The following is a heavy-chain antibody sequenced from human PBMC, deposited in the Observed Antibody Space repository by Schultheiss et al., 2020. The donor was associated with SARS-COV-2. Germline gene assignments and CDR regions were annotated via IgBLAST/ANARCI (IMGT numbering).Heavy chain of an antibody. CDR1: GFTFSSYS. V-gene: IGHV3-21*04. J-gene: IGHJ3*02. CDR2: ISSSSSYI. Sequence: GGSLRLSCAASGFTFSSYSMNCVRQAPGKGLEWVSSISSSSSYIYYADSVKGRFTISRDNSKNTLYLEMNSLRAEDTALYYCARASRSSSTSSYAFDIWGQGTMVTVSS. D-gene: IGHD2-2*01. CDR3: ARASRSSSTSSYAFDI.